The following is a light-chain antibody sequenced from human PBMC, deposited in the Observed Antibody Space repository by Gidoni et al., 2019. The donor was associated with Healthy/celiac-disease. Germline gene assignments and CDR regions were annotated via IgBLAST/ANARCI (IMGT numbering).Light chain of an antibody. Sequence: SYALTQPPPVSVSPAQTASITCSGDKLGDKYACWYQQKPGQSPVLVIYQDSKRPSGIPERFSGSNSGNTATLTISGTQAMDEADYYCQAWDSSTVVFGGGTKLXV. V-gene: IGLV3-1*01. J-gene: IGLJ2*01. CDR1: KLGDKY. CDR2: QDS. CDR3: QAWDSSTVV.